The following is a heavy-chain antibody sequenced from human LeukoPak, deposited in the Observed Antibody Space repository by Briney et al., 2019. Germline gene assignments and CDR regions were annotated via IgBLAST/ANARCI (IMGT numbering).Heavy chain of an antibody. D-gene: IGHD4-17*01. CDR2: ISYDGSNK. V-gene: IGHV3-30*04. CDR1: GFTFSSYA. J-gene: IGHJ4*02. Sequence: GGSLRLSCAASGFTFSSYAMHWVRQAPGKGLEWVAVISYDGSNKYYADSVKGRFTISRDNSKNTLYLQMNSLRAEDTAVYYCARGVFGDYAQDYWGQGTLVTVSS. CDR3: ARGVFGDYAQDY.